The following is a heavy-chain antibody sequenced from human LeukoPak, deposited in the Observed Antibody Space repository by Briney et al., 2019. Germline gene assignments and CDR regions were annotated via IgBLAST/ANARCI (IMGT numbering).Heavy chain of an antibody. CDR2: INSNSGDT. CDR3: ARMGGFCSSSSCYIVEDWFDP. V-gene: IGHV1-2*02. CDR1: GYTFTGYY. Sequence: ASVTVSCKASGYTFTGYYLHWVRQAPGQGLEWMGWINSNSGDTKYAQKFQGRVTMTRDTSISTAYMELSRLRFDDTAVYYCARMGGFCSSSSCYIVEDWFDPWGQGTLVTVTS. J-gene: IGHJ5*02. D-gene: IGHD2-2*02.